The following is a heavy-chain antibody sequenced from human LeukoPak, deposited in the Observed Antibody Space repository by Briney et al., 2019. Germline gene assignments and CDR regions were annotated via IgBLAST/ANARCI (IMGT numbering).Heavy chain of an antibody. CDR2: IYYSGRT. D-gene: IGHD2-15*01. Sequence: PSETLSLTCTVSGGSIFDYYWAWIRQPPGKGLEWIGYIYYSGRTHYKPSLDSRVTIPVDMSKNQFSLKLSSVTAADTAVYYCARGGGRTNYYFDYWGQGSLVTVSS. J-gene: IGHJ4*02. V-gene: IGHV4-59*01. CDR3: ARGGGRTNYYFDY. CDR1: GGSIFDYY.